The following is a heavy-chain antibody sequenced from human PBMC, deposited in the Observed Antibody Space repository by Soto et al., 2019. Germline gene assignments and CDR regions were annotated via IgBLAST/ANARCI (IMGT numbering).Heavy chain of an antibody. V-gene: IGHV3-30*18. CDR3: AKDLGGSYFDY. D-gene: IGHD1-26*01. CDR1: GFTFSSYG. CDR2: ISYDGSNK. Sequence: AGGSLRLSCAASGFTFSSYGMHWVRQAPGKGLEWVAVISYDGSNKYYADSVKGRFTISRDNSKNTLYLQMNSLRAEDTAVYYCAKDLGGSYFDYWGQGTLVTVSS. J-gene: IGHJ4*02.